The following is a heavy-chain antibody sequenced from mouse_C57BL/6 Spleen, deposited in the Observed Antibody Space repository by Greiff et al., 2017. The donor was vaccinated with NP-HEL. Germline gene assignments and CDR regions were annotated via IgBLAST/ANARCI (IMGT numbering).Heavy chain of an antibody. J-gene: IGHJ2*01. D-gene: IGHD1-1*01. CDR2: IYPRSGNT. Sequence: VKVVESGAELARPGASVKLSCKASGYTFTSYGISWVKQRTGQGLEWIGEIYPRSGNTYYNEKFKGKATLTADKSSSTAYMELRSLTSEDSAVYFCARDYYGSDYWGQGTTLTVSS. CDR1: GYTFTSYG. V-gene: IGHV1-81*01. CDR3: ARDYYGSDY.